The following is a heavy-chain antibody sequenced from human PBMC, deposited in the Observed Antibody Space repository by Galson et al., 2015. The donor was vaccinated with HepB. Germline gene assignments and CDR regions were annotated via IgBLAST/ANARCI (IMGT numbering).Heavy chain of an antibody. Sequence: LSLTCTVSGGSISSGGYYWSWIRQHPGKGLEWIGYIYYSGSTYYNPSLKSRVTISVDTSKNQFSLKLSSVTAADTAVYYCARGYGDYVLSTWFDPWGQGTLVTVSS. CDR1: GGSISSGGYY. V-gene: IGHV4-31*03. J-gene: IGHJ5*02. D-gene: IGHD4-17*01. CDR3: ARGYGDYVLSTWFDP. CDR2: IYYSGST.